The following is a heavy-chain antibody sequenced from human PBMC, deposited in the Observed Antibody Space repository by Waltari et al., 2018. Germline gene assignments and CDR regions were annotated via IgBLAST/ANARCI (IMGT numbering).Heavy chain of an antibody. J-gene: IGHJ4*02. V-gene: IGHV4-38-2*01. CDR1: GYSISSGYY. Sequence: QVQLQESGPGLVKPSETLSLTCAVSGYSISSGYYWGWLRQPPGKGLEWIGSIYHSGSTYYNPSLKSRVTISVDTSKNQFSLKLSSVTAADTAVYYCARADYYGSGSPIDYWGQGTLVTVSS. D-gene: IGHD3-10*01. CDR2: IYHSGST. CDR3: ARADYYGSGSPIDY.